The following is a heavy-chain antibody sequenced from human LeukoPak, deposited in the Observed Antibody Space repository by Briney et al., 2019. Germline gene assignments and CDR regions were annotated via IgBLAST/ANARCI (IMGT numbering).Heavy chain of an antibody. CDR3: ARRPYSSGWYFDY. V-gene: IGHV4-34*01. D-gene: IGHD6-19*01. CDR2: INHSGST. J-gene: IGHJ4*02. Sequence: PSETLSLTCSVSGGSMNNYYWSWIRQPPGKGLEWIGEINHSGSTNYNPSLKSRVTISVDTSKNQFSLKLSSVTAADTAVYYCARRPYSSGWYFDYWGQGTLVTVSS. CDR1: GGSMNNYY.